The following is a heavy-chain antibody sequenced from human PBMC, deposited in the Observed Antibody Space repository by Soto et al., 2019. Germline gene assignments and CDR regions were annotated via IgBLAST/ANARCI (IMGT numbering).Heavy chain of an antibody. Sequence: RESLKLSCQASGYRFTSYWSAWVLQMPGKGLEWVGIIYPGDSYVKYSPSFEGHITISVDRSDSVAYLQWTSLKASDTAMYFCARHFDSSGYYPDYWGQGTQVTVSS. D-gene: IGHD3-22*01. CDR3: ARHFDSSGYYPDY. V-gene: IGHV5-51*01. J-gene: IGHJ4*02. CDR1: GYRFTSYW. CDR2: IYPGDSYV.